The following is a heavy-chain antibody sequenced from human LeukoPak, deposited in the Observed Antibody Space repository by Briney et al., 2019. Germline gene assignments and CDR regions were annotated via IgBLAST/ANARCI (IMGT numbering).Heavy chain of an antibody. CDR1: GGSISSYY. D-gene: IGHD6-13*01. CDR2: IYYTGST. CDR3: ASSRGPSSSWSFDS. V-gene: IGHV4-59*01. J-gene: IGHJ4*02. Sequence: SETLSLTCTVSGGSISSYYWSWIRQSPGKGLQWIGYIYYTGSTDYNFSLKSRVTISLDTSENQFSLRLNSVTAADSAVYFCASSRGPSSSWSFDSWGQGILVTVSS.